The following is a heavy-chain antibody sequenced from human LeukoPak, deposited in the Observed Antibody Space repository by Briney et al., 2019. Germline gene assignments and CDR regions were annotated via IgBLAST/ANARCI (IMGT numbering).Heavy chain of an antibody. Sequence: ASVKVSCKASGYTFTVYYMHWVRQAPGQGLEWMGRINPNSGGTNYAQKFQGRVTMTRDTSISTAYMELSRLRSDDTAVYYCARENEHIVVVTATHYWYFDLWGRGTLVTVSS. D-gene: IGHD2-21*02. CDR1: GYTFTVYY. J-gene: IGHJ2*01. CDR3: ARENEHIVVVTATHYWYFDL. CDR2: INPNSGGT. V-gene: IGHV1-2*06.